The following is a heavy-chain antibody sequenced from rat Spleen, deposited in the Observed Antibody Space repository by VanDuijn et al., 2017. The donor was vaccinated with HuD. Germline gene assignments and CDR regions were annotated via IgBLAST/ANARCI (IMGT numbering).Heavy chain of an antibody. CDR1: GFSLTSNG. CDR3: AREGYIGTTNVYVMDA. D-gene: IGHD1-5*01. V-gene: IGHV2S12*01. CDR2: ISSGGST. Sequence: QVQLKESGPRLVQPSQTLSLTCTVSGFSLTSNGVSWVRQPPGKGLEWIAAISSGGSTDYNSALKSRLSISRDTSKSQVFLKMNSLQTEDIATYYCAREGYIGTTNVYVMDAWGQGASVTVSS. J-gene: IGHJ4*01.